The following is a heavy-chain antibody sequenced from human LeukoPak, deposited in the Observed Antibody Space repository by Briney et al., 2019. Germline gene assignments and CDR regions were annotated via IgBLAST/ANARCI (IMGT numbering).Heavy chain of an antibody. J-gene: IGHJ5*02. Sequence: GESLKISCKGSGYSFTSYWIGWVRQMPGKGLEWMGIIYPGDSDTRYSPSFQGQVTISADKSISTAYLQWSSLKASDTAMYYCAGFNMVQGKWFDPWGQGTLVTVSS. CDR3: AGFNMVQGKWFDP. CDR2: IYPGDSDT. D-gene: IGHD3-10*01. V-gene: IGHV5-51*01. CDR1: GYSFTSYW.